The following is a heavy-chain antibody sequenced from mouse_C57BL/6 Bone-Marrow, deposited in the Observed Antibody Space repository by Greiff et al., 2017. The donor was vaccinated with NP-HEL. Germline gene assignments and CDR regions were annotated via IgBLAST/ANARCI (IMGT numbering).Heavy chain of an antibody. Sequence: VQLVESGPGLVAPSQSLSITCTVSGFSLTSYGVDWVRQSPGKGLEWLGVIWGVGSTNYNSALKSRLSISKDNSKSQVFLKMNSLRTDDTAMYYCASRIRGFAYWGQGTLVTVSA. CDR2: IWGVGST. CDR3: ASRIRGFAY. J-gene: IGHJ3*01. CDR1: GFSLTSYG. V-gene: IGHV2-6*01.